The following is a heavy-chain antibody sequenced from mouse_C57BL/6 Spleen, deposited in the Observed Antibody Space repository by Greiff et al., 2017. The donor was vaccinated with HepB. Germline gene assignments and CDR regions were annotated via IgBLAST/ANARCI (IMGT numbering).Heavy chain of an antibody. V-gene: IGHV3-6*01. D-gene: IGHD1-1*01. CDR3: ARDQGRITTVVA. Sequence: EVQLQQSGPGLVKPSPSLSLTCSVTGYSITSGYYWNWIRQFPGNKLEWMGYISYDGSNNYNPSLKNRISITRDTSKNQFFLKLNSVTTEDTATYYCARDQGRITTVVAWGQGTLVTVSA. CDR2: ISYDGSN. J-gene: IGHJ3*01. CDR1: GYSITSGYY.